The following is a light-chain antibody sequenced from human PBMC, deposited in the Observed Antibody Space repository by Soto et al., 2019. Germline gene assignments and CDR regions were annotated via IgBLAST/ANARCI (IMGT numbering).Light chain of an antibody. CDR2: QDT. Sequence: SYELSQPPSVSVSPGQTASITRSGDELGDRYACWYQQKPGQSPVLIIYQDTKRPSGTPARFSGSNSGNTATLTISGTQAADEADYFCQAWGRSTVGFGGGTKLTVL. V-gene: IGLV3-1*01. CDR1: ELGDRY. J-gene: IGLJ2*01. CDR3: QAWGRSTVG.